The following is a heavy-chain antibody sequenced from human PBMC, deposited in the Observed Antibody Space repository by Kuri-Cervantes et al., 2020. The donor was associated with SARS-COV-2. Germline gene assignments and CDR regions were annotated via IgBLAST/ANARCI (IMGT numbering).Heavy chain of an antibody. CDR1: GFTFSSYS. CDR3: ATRGWYYAFDI. CDR2: ISSSSSTI. J-gene: IGHJ3*02. V-gene: IGHV3-48*01. D-gene: IGHD2-15*01. Sequence: GSSLKISCAASGFTFSSYSMNWVRQAPGKGLEWVSYISSSSSTIYYADSVKGRFTISRDNAKNSLYLQMNSLRAEDTAVYYCATRGWYYAFDIWGQGTMVTVSS.